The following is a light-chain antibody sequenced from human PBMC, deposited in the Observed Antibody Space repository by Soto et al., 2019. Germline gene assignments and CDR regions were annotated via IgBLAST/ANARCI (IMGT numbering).Light chain of an antibody. J-gene: IGKJ1*01. V-gene: IGKV3-20*01. CDR3: QQYGSSPGT. CDR1: QSVSSSY. Sequence: EIVLTQSPGTLSLSPGERATLSCRASQSVSSSYLAWYQQKPGQAPRLLIYGASSRATGIPDRFSGSESGTDFTLTISRLEPEDFAVYYCQQYGSSPGTFGQGTKVDI. CDR2: GAS.